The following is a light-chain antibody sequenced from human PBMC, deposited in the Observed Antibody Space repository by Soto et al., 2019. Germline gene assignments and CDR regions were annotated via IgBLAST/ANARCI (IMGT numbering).Light chain of an antibody. CDR3: QQRSNWPPWT. CDR1: QSVRSY. Sequence: EIVMTQSPATLSLSPGERATLSCRASQSVRSYLAWYQQKPGQAPRLLIYDASNRATGIPARFSGSGSGTDFTLTISSLEPEDFAVYYCQQRSNWPPWTFGQGTQVDIK. CDR2: DAS. J-gene: IGKJ1*01. V-gene: IGKV3-11*01.